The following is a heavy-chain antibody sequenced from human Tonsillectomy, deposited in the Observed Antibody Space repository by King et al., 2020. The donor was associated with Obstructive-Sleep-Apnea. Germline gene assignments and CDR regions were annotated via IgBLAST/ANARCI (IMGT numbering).Heavy chain of an antibody. Sequence: VQLVESGGGLVKPGGSLRLSCAASGFTFSSYSMNWVRQAPGKGLGGVSSISSSSSYIYYADSVKGRFTISRDNAKNSLYLQMNSLRAEETAVYYCARDRRTGDPTPGTFDIWGQGTMVTVSS. CDR2: ISSSSSYI. D-gene: IGHD1-1*01. V-gene: IGHV3-21*01. J-gene: IGHJ3*02. CDR1: GFTFSSYS. CDR3: ARDRRTGDPTPGTFDI.